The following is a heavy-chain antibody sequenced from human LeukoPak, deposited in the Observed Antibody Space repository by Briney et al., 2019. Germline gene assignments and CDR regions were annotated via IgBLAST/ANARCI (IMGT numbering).Heavy chain of an antibody. CDR2: ISYDGSNK. J-gene: IGHJ6*02. D-gene: IGHD3-10*01. CDR3: AKDLEFGGPRDYYGMDV. Sequence: GGSLRLSCAVSGFTFSSYGMHWVRQAPGKGLEWVAVISYDGSNKNYADSVKGRFTISRDNSKNTLYLQMNSLRAEDTAVYYCAKDLEFGGPRDYYGMDVWGQGTTVTVSS. V-gene: IGHV3-30*18. CDR1: GFTFSSYG.